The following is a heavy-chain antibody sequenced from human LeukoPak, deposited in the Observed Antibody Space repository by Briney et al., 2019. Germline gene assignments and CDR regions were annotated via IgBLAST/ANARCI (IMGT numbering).Heavy chain of an antibody. CDR1: EYSVTELA. Sequence: ASVKVSCKVSEYSVTELAIHWVRQTGEGLEWMGGFHPKDADMIYAQKFQGRVTMTQNTSTDTVYMELSSLRSEDTAVYYCARVRGGYNDAYDIWGQGTMVTVPS. D-gene: IGHD5-24*01. J-gene: IGHJ3*02. CDR2: FHPKDADM. CDR3: ARVRGGYNDAYDI. V-gene: IGHV1-24*01.